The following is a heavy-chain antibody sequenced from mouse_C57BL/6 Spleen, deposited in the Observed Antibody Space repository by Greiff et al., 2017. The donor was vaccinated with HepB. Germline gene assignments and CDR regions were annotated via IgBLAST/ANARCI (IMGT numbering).Heavy chain of an antibody. CDR3: ARERGY. Sequence: QVQLQQSGAELVRPGASVKLFCKASGYTFTDYYINWVKQRPGQGLEWIARIYPGSGNTYYNEKFKGKATLTAEKSSSTAYMQLSSLTSEDSAVYFCARERGYWGQGTTLTVSS. CDR1: GYTFTDYY. CDR2: IYPGSGNT. J-gene: IGHJ2*01. V-gene: IGHV1-76*01.